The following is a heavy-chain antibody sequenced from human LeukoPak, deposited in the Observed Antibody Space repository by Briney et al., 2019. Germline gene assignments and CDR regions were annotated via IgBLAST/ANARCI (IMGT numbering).Heavy chain of an antibody. Sequence: PSQTLSLTCAVSGGSISSGGYYWGWIRQPPGKGLEWIGSIYYSGSTYYNPSLKSRVTISVDTSKNQFSLKLSSVTAADTAVYYCARRTHYEDCFDYWGQGTLVTVSS. CDR3: ARRTHYEDCFDY. CDR1: GGSISSGGYY. V-gene: IGHV4-39*01. CDR2: IYYSGST. J-gene: IGHJ4*02. D-gene: IGHD3-22*01.